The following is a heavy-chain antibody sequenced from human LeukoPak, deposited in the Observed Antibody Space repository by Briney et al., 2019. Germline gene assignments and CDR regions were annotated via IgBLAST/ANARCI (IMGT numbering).Heavy chain of an antibody. CDR1: GFTFSSYA. D-gene: IGHD5-18*01. J-gene: IGHJ6*02. V-gene: IGHV3-30-3*01. Sequence: GGSLRLSCAASGFTFSSYAMHWVRQAPGKGLEWVAVISYDGSNKYYADSVKGRFTISRDNAKNTLYLQMNSLRAEDTAVYYCARDAVDTANAVWGQGTTVTVSS. CDR2: ISYDGSNK. CDR3: ARDAVDTANAV.